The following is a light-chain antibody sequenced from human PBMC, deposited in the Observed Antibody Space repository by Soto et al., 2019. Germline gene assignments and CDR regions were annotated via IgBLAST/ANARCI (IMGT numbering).Light chain of an antibody. V-gene: IGKV3-15*01. CDR2: AAS. Sequence: EIVMTQSPATLSVSPGERATLSCRASQSVNSTLAWYQQRPGQAPRVLIYAASTRATGIPARFSGSGSGTDFTLTISSLQPEDFASYYCQQSYSPPLTFGGGTKWIS. CDR3: QQSYSPPLT. CDR1: QSVNST. J-gene: IGKJ4*01.